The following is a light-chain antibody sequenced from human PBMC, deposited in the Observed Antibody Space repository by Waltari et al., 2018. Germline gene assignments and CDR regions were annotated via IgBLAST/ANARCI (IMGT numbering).Light chain of an antibody. CDR2: FDS. V-gene: IGLV3-21*01. CDR3: QVWERSTDRWM. Sequence: SYVLTQPPSVSVAPGETARITCTGDNIGSKSVHLYQQKPGQAPILVMSFDSGRPSGIPERFSGSNSGNTASLTISTVEAGDEADSYCQVWERSTDRWMFGGGTKLTVL. J-gene: IGLJ3*02. CDR1: NIGSKS.